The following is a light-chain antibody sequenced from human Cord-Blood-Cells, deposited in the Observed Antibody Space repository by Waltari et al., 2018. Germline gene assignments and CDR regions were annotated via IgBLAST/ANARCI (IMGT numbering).Light chain of an antibody. CDR1: SSDVGGYNY. V-gene: IGLV2-14*01. CDR3: SSYTSSSTL. CDR2: YVS. J-gene: IGLJ3*02. Sequence: QSALTQPASVSGSPGPSITISCTGTSSDVGGYNYVSWYQQPPGKAPKLMIYYVSNRPSGVSNRFSGSKSGNTASLTISGLQAEDEADYYCSSYTSSSTLFGGGTKLTVL.